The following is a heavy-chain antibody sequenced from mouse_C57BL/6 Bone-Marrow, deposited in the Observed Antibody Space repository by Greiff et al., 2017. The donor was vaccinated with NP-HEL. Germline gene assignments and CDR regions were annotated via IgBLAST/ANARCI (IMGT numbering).Heavy chain of an antibody. V-gene: IGHV1-55*01. Sequence: QVQLKQPGAELVKPGASVKMSCKASGYTFTSYWITWVKQRPGQGLEWIGDIYPGSGSTNYNEKFKSKATLTVDTSSSTAYMQLSSLTSEDSAVYYCARWRDSSGYAWFAYWGQGTLVTVSA. D-gene: IGHD3-2*02. CDR2: IYPGSGST. J-gene: IGHJ3*01. CDR3: ARWRDSSGYAWFAY. CDR1: GYTFTSYW.